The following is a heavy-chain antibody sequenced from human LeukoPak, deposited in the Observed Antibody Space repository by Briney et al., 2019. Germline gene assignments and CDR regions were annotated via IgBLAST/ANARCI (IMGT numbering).Heavy chain of an antibody. CDR1: GFTFSSYS. D-gene: IGHD6-19*01. J-gene: IGHJ4*02. V-gene: IGHV3-21*04. CDR2: ISSSSSYI. CDR3: AKLKGPYSSGSDC. Sequence: GGSLRLSCAASGFTFSSYSMNWVRQAPGKGLEWVSSISSSSSYIYYADSVKGRFTISRDNSKNTLYLQMNSLRAEDTAVYYCAKLKGPYSSGSDCWGQGTLVTVSS.